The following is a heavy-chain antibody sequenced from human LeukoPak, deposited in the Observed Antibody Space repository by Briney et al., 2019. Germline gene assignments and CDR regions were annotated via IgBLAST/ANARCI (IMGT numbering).Heavy chain of an antibody. CDR1: GYTFTSYD. D-gene: IGHD6-6*01. J-gene: IGHJ6*03. CDR3: ARGSSSPSVNGHYYYYMDV. Sequence: ASVKVSCKASGYTFTSYDINWVRQATGQGLEWMGWMNPNSGNTGYAQKFQGRVTMTRNTSISTAYMELSSLRSEDTAVYYCARGSSSPSVNGHYYYYMDVWGKGTTVTVSS. CDR2: MNPNSGNT. V-gene: IGHV1-8*01.